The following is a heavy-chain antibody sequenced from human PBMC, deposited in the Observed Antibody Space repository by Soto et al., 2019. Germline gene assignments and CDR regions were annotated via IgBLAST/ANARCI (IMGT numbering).Heavy chain of an antibody. J-gene: IGHJ4*02. CDR1: GGTFSSYA. Sequence: QVQLVQSGAEVKKPGSSVKVSCKASGGTFSSYAISWVRQAPGQGLEWMGGIIPIFGTANYAQKFQGRVTITADKATSTAYMELSSLRYEDTAGYYCARGRGYSSGWYLDYWGQGTLVTVSS. CDR2: IIPIFGTA. V-gene: IGHV1-69*06. D-gene: IGHD6-19*01. CDR3: ARGRGYSSGWYLDY.